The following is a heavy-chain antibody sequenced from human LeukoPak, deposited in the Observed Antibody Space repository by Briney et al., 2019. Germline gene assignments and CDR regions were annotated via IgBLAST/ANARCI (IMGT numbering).Heavy chain of an antibody. CDR3: ARGPRHYYYYYMDV. Sequence: SVKVSCKASGYTFTGYYMHWVRQAPGQGLEWMGGIIPIFGTANYAQNFQGRVTITTDESTSTAYMELSSLRSEDTAVYYCARGPRHYYYYYMDVWGKGTTVTVSS. V-gene: IGHV1-69*05. CDR2: IIPIFGTA. CDR1: GYTFTGYY. J-gene: IGHJ6*03.